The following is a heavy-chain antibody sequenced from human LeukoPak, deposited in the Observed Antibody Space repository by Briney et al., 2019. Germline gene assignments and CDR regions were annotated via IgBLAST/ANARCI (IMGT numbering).Heavy chain of an antibody. Sequence: QSGRSLRLSCAASGFTFSSYAMHWVRQAPGKGLEWVAVISYDGSNKYYADSVKGRFTISRDNSKNTLYLQMNSLRAEDTAVYYCARAVYSGSSHAFDIWGQGTMVTVSS. V-gene: IGHV3-30-3*01. CDR2: ISYDGSNK. CDR3: ARAVYSGSSHAFDI. J-gene: IGHJ3*02. D-gene: IGHD1-26*01. CDR1: GFTFSSYA.